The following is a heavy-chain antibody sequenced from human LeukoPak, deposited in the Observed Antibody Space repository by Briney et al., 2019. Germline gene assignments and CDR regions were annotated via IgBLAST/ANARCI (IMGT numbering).Heavy chain of an antibody. CDR3: VRVRGGDSCMDV. D-gene: IGHD2-21*02. Sequence: GGSLRLSCAASGFTFSSYSTNWVRQAPGKGLEWVSSISSSSSYIYYADSVKGRFTISKDNAKNSLYLQMNSLRAEDTAVYYCVRVRGGDSCMDVWGQGTTVTVSS. J-gene: IGHJ6*02. V-gene: IGHV3-21*01. CDR2: ISSSSSYI. CDR1: GFTFSSYS.